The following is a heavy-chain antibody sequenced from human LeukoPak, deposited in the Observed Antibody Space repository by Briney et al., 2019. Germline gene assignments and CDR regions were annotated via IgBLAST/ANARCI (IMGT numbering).Heavy chain of an antibody. CDR1: GLSLTTSGVG. CDR3: AHSQWFAGGHLFDI. Sequence: SGPTLVNPTQTLTLTCTFSGLSLTTSGVGVGWIRQPPGKALEWLALIYYNDDKRYRPSLKSRLTITKDTSKNQVILTMTNMDPVSKATYFCAHSQWFAGGHLFDIWGQGTKVTVSS. V-gene: IGHV2-5*01. D-gene: IGHD3-10*01. J-gene: IGHJ3*02. CDR2: IYYNDDK.